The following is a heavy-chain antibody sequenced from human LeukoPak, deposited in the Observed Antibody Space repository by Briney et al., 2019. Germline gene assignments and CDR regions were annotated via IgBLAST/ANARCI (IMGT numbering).Heavy chain of an antibody. CDR2: IYSGGSI. V-gene: IGHV3-53*04. D-gene: IGHD5/OR15-5a*01. Sequence: PGGSLRLSCAASGFTFSSYWMSWVRQAPGKGLEWVSVIYSGGSIYYTDSVKGRFTISRHNSKNTLYLQMNSLRTEDTAVYYCASGSRFDYWGQGTLVTVSS. CDR3: ASGSRFDY. J-gene: IGHJ4*02. CDR1: GFTFSSYW.